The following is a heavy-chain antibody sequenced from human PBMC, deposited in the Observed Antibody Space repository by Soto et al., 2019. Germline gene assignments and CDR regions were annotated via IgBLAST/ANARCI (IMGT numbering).Heavy chain of an antibody. CDR1: GLTFSSYS. Sequence: GGSLRLSCAASGLTFSSYSMNWVRQAPGKGLEWVSSISSSSSYIYYADSVKGRFTISRDNAKNSLYLQMNSLRAEDTAVYYCAKDLGSGSDYYYYYGMDVWGQGTTVTVSS. V-gene: IGHV3-21*01. CDR2: ISSSSSYI. D-gene: IGHD1-26*01. J-gene: IGHJ6*02. CDR3: AKDLGSGSDYYYYYGMDV.